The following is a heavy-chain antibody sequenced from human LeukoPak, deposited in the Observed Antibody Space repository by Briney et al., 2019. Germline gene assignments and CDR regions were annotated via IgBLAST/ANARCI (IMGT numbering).Heavy chain of an antibody. CDR1: GESISSHY. CDR2: ITNSGTT. J-gene: IGHJ4*02. V-gene: IGHV4-4*08. CDR3: ARDEKTMFWPYYFDY. Sequence: SETLSLTYNVSGESISSHYWSWTRQSPGRGLEWIGYITNSGTTKFNPSLKSRVTISIDTSKNQISLRLTSVTATDTAMYYCARDEKTMFWPYYFDYWGQGTLVTVSS. D-gene: IGHD3-9*01.